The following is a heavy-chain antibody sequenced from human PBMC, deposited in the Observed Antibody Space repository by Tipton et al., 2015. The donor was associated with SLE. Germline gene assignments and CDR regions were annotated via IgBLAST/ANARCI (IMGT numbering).Heavy chain of an antibody. CDR1: GGSISSRSHY. CDR3: ARWGAQLGTDNWFDP. Sequence: TLSLTCTVSGGSISSRSHYWGWIRQPPGKGLEWIGSIHYTGTTYYSPSLKSRVTISVDASKNQFSLKLSSVTAADTAVYYCARWGAQLGTDNWFDPWGQGTLVTVSS. D-gene: IGHD1-14*01. J-gene: IGHJ5*02. CDR2: IHYTGTT. V-gene: IGHV4-39*07.